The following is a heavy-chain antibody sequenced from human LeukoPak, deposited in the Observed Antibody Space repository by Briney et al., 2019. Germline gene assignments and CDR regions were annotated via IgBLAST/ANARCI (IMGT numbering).Heavy chain of an antibody. D-gene: IGHD3-10*01. V-gene: IGHV3-7*01. CDR3: AWYGVTHGLDV. J-gene: IGHJ6*04. CDR2: INQDGSDK. CDR1: GFSLSNYW. Sequence: GGSLRLSCAASGFSLSNYWMSWVRQAPGKGLEWAANINQDGSDKYYVDSVMGRFTISKDNAKNSVYLQMNSLRPEDTAIYYCAWYGVTHGLDVWGEGTTVTVSS.